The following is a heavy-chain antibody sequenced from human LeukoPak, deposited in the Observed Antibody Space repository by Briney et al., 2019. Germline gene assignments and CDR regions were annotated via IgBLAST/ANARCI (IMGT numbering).Heavy chain of an antibody. CDR3: ARRVVPASLGVFFDY. J-gene: IGHJ4*02. D-gene: IGHD2-2*01. V-gene: IGHV1-46*03. CDR2: INPSGGST. Sequence: ASVKVSCKASGYTFTSYYMHWVRQAPGQGLEGMGIINPSGGSTSYAQKFQGRVTMTRDTSTSTVYMELSSLRSEDTAVYYCARRVVPASLGVFFDYWGQGTLVTVSS. CDR1: GYTFTSYY.